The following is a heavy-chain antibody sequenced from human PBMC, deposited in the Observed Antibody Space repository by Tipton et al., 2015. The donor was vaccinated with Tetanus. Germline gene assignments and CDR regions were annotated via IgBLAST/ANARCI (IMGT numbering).Heavy chain of an antibody. V-gene: IGHV1-46*01. D-gene: IGHD6-25*01. J-gene: IGHJ4*02. Sequence: QLVQSGPEVKKPGASVQISCKASGYIFASYYMHWVRQAPGQGLEWMGVINPSGGSTTYAEKFQGRITMTRDTSTNTVYMEVSGLKSEDTAVYYCVRDRAAAGGSDYWGQGTLVTV. CDR1: GYIFASYY. CDR3: VRDRAAAGGSDY. CDR2: INPSGGST.